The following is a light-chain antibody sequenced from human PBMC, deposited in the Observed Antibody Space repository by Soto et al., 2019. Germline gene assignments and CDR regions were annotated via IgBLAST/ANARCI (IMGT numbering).Light chain of an antibody. CDR3: QQSYSAPPT. J-gene: IGKJ2*01. CDR1: QSISTY. CDR2: AAF. Sequence: DIQMTQSPSSLSASVGDRVTITCRASQSISTYLNWYQQKPGKAPKILIYAAFSLQSGAPSRFSGSGSGTDFTLTISSLQPEDFATYYCQQSYSAPPTFGQGTKLEIK. V-gene: IGKV1-39*01.